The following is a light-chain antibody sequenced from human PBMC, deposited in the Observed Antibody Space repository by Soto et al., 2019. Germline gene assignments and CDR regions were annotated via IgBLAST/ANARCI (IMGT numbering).Light chain of an antibody. J-gene: IGKJ1*01. CDR2: DAS. CDR1: QTITTW. Sequence: DTGETQSRPTLSASVSHRVTITCRAIQTITTWMAWYQQKPGKAPKLLVYDASTLQSGVATRFSGSGSGTEFTLIISGLHPEASATYFCKQYTPTNTPWMFGQGTKVDI. CDR3: KQYTPTNTPWM. V-gene: IGKV1-5*01.